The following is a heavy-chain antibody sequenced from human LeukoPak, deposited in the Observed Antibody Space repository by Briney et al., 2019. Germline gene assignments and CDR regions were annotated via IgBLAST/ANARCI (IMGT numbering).Heavy chain of an antibody. Sequence: GGSLRLSCAASGFTFSDYGMQWVRQPPGKGLEWVALISTDGSRKDYADSVKGRFTLSRDNFKNTLYLQMNSLRVEDTAVYYCAKDGTSSWFGEATWGQGTLVTVSS. V-gene: IGHV3-30*18. J-gene: IGHJ5*02. CDR3: AKDGTSSWFGEAT. CDR1: GFTFSDYG. D-gene: IGHD6-13*01. CDR2: ISTDGSRK.